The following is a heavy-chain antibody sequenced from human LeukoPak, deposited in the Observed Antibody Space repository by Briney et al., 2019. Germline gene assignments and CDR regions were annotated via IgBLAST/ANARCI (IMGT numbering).Heavy chain of an antibody. J-gene: IGHJ3*02. CDR2: ISGSGATT. V-gene: IGHV3-23*01. D-gene: IGHD6-19*01. Sequence: ETLSLTCTVSGGSISSYYWSWVRQAPGRGLEWVSSISGSGATTYYADSVRGRFTISRDDSKSTRYLQMNNLKTEDTAVYYCARMPYEYGSAWYAGFHIWGQGTKVTVSS. CDR1: GGSISSYY. CDR3: ARMPYEYGSAWYAGFHI.